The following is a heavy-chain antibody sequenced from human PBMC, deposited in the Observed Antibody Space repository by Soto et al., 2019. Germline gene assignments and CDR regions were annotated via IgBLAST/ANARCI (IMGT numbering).Heavy chain of an antibody. CDR2: VYYDGRT. V-gene: IGHV4-39*01. J-gene: IGHJ5*02. Sequence: QLQLQESGPGLVKPSETLSLTCTVSGGSISSDYYYWGWIRQPLGKGLEWIGSVYYDGRTYYNPSLSSRNTVSVDTSKIQVSLNLTSVTASDTAMFYCARHHRQYLANSWFAPCGQGTLVTVSS. D-gene: IGHD2-2*02. CDR1: GGSISSDYYY. CDR3: ARHHRQYLANSWFAP.